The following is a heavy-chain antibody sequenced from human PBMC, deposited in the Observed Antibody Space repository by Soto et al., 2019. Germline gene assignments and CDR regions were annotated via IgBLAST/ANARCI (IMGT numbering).Heavy chain of an antibody. J-gene: IGHJ4*02. V-gene: IGHV4-59*01. CDR3: ARYRREAVAGYTLDN. Sequence: LSLTCTVSGGSISSNYWTWIRQPPGKGLEWIGYVYNSGSTNYNPSLKSRVTISEDTSKSQFSLKVNSMTAADTAVYYCARYRREAVAGYTLDNWGQGILVTVSS. D-gene: IGHD6-13*01. CDR2: VYNSGST. CDR1: GGSISSNY.